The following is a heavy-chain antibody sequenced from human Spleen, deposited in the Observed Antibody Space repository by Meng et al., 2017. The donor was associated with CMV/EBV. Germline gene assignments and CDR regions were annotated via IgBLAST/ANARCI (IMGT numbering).Heavy chain of an antibody. CDR1: GFVFGSFE. V-gene: IGHV3-21*01. CDR3: ARDGYCSGGSCYSDS. J-gene: IGHJ4*02. Sequence: GESLKISCTTSGFVFGSFEMNWVRQAPGKGLEWVASVSHSTDYIYYADSVKGRFTISRDNAKSSLSLQMNSLRAEDTAVYYCARDGYCSGGSCYSDSWGQGTLVTVSS. CDR2: VSHSTDYI. D-gene: IGHD2-15*01.